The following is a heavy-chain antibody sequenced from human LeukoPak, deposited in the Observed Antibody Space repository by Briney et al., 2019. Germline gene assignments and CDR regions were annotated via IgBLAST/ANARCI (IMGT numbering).Heavy chain of an antibody. V-gene: IGHV3-7*03. CDR3: AKDHGFRGVIITAWFVP. CDR2: IKQDGSEK. J-gene: IGHJ5*02. D-gene: IGHD3-10*01. Sequence: PGGSLRLSCAASGFTFSSYWMSWVRQAPGEGLESVANIKQDGSEKYYADSVKGRFTISRDNSKNTLYLQMNSLRAEDTAVYYCAKDHGFRGVIITAWFVPWGQGTLVTVSS. CDR1: GFTFSSYW.